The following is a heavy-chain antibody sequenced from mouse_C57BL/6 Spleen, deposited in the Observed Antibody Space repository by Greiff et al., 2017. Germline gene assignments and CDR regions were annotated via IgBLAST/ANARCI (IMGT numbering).Heavy chain of an antibody. CDR2: INPNNGGT. Sequence: VQLQQSGPELVKPGASVKISCKASGYTFTDYYMNWVKQSHGKSLEWIGDINPNNGGTSYNQKFKGKATLTVDKSSSTAYMELRSLTSEDSAVYYCARGGDYDRGWFAYWGQGTLVTVSA. V-gene: IGHV1-26*01. D-gene: IGHD2-4*01. CDR3: ARGGDYDRGWFAY. J-gene: IGHJ3*01. CDR1: GYTFTDYY.